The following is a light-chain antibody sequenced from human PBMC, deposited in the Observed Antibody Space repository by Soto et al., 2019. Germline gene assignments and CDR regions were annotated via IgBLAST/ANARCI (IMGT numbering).Light chain of an antibody. CDR2: GDS. Sequence: QSVLTQPPSVSGAPGQRVTISCTGSNSNIGAGYDVHWYQQLPGTAPKLLIYGDSNRPSGVPDRFSGSKSGTSTSLAITGLQADDEADYYCQSYDNSLSGSLFGTGTKLNVL. J-gene: IGLJ1*01. V-gene: IGLV1-40*01. CDR1: NSNIGAGYD. CDR3: QSYDNSLSGSL.